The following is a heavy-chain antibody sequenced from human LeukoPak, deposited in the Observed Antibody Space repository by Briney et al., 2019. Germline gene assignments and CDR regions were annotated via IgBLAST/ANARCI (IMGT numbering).Heavy chain of an antibody. V-gene: IGHV1-46*01. J-gene: IGHJ3*02. D-gene: IGHD3-10*01. CDR2: INPGGGST. Sequence: ASVTDSCKASGYSFTNYYLHWVRQAPGQRLEWMGIINPGGGSTTNAQKFQGRVTMTRDTSTSTVYMELSSLRSEYTAVYYCARGCFTTMVRGVIITLDAFDIWGQGTMVTVSS. CDR1: GYSFTNYY. CDR3: ARGCFTTMVRGVIITLDAFDI.